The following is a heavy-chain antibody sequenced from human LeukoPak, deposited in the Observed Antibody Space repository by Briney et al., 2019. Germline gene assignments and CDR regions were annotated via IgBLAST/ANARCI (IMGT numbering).Heavy chain of an antibody. CDR3: AGETEGVVPAAIVDY. V-gene: IGHV4-39*07. CDR2: IYYSGST. Sequence: SETLSLTCTVSGGSISSSSYYWGWIRQPPGKGLEWIGSIYYSGSTYYNPSLKSRVTISVDTSKNQSSLKLSSVTAADTAVYYCAGETEGVVPAAIVDYWGQGTLVTVSS. J-gene: IGHJ4*02. D-gene: IGHD2-2*01. CDR1: GGSISSSSYY.